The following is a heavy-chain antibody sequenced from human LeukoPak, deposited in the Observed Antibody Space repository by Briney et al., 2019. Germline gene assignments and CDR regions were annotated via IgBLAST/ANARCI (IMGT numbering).Heavy chain of an antibody. CDR3: PRDPKSFDWLRVHWFDP. CDR2: IVPMFGTA. J-gene: IGHJ5*02. D-gene: IGHD3-9*01. CDR1: GGTFGSYA. V-gene: IGHV1-69*01. Sequence: SVKVSCKASGGTFGSYAISWVRQAPGQGLEWMGGIVPMFGTANYAQKFQGRVTITADESTSTAYMELSSLRSEDTAVYYCPRDPKSFDWLRVHWFDPWGLGTLVTVSS.